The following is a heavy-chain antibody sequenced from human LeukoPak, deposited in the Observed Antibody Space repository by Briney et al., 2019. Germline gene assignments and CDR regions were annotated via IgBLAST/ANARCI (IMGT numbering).Heavy chain of an antibody. Sequence: GGSLRLSCAASGFTFSDYYMSWIRQAPGKGLEWVSYISSSSHTTHYADSVKGRFTISRDNAKNSLYLQMNSLRAEDTAVYYCARDAYSYGPGDWGQGTLVTVSS. J-gene: IGHJ4*02. CDR1: GFTFSDYY. CDR2: ISSSSHTT. D-gene: IGHD5-18*01. V-gene: IGHV3-11*04. CDR3: ARDAYSYGPGD.